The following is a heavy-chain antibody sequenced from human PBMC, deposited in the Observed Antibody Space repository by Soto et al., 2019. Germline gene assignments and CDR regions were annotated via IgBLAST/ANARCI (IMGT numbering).Heavy chain of an antibody. CDR2: INPSGGST. CDR3: ARDRHPEGVAVAGLDY. V-gene: IGHV1-46*03. J-gene: IGHJ4*02. D-gene: IGHD6-19*01. CDR1: GYTFTSYY. Sequence: GASVKVSCKASGYTFTSYYMHWVRQAPGQGLEWMGIINPSGGSTSYAQKFQGRVTMTRDTSTSTVYMELSSLRSEDTAVYYCARDRHPEGVAVAGLDYWGQGTLVTVSS.